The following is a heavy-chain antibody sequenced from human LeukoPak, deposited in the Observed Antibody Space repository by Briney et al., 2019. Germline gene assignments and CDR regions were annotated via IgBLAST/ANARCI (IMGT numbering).Heavy chain of an antibody. CDR3: ARDAYDSSGYYPYYFDY. CDR1: GGTFSSYA. CDR2: IIPIFGTA. V-gene: IGHV1-69*05. J-gene: IGHJ4*02. Sequence: SVKVSCKASGGTFSSYAISWVRQAPGQGLEWMGGIIPIFGTANYAQKFQGRATITTDESTSTAYMELSSLRSEDTAVYYCARDAYDSSGYYPYYFDYWGQGTLVTVSS. D-gene: IGHD3-22*01.